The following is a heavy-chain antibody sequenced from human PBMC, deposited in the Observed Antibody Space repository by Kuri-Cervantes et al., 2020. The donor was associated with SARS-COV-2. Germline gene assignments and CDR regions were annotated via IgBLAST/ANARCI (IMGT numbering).Heavy chain of an antibody. J-gene: IGHJ6*02. Sequence: GGSLRLSCAASGFTFSSYWMSWVRQAPGKGLEWVANIKQDGSEKYYVDSVKGRFTISRDNAKNSLYLQMNSLRAEDTAVYYCARDLYSNYDYYGMDVWGQGTTVTVSS. CDR3: ARDLYSNYDYYGMDV. D-gene: IGHD4-11*01. CDR2: IKQDGSEK. V-gene: IGHV3-7*01. CDR1: GFTFSSYW.